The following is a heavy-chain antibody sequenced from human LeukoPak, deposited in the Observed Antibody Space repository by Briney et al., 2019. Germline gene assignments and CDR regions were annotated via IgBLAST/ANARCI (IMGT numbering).Heavy chain of an antibody. J-gene: IGHJ4*02. Sequence: GRSLRLSCAASGFTFSSYGMHWVRQAPGKGLEWVSAISGSGGSTYYADSVKGRFTISRDNSKNTLYLQMNSLRAEDTAVYYCAKDRHSGSQIFDYWGQGTLVTVSS. V-gene: IGHV3-23*01. D-gene: IGHD3-22*01. CDR3: AKDRHSGSQIFDY. CDR1: GFTFSSYG. CDR2: ISGSGGST.